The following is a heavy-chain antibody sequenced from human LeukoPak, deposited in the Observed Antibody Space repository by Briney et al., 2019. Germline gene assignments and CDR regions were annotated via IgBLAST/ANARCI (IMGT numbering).Heavy chain of an antibody. D-gene: IGHD3-22*01. Sequence: SETLSLTCTVSGGSTSSYYWSWIRQPPGKGLEWIGYIYYSGSTNYNPSLKSRVTTSVDTSKNQFSLKLSSVTAADTAVYYCARDDSSGYFPFDYWGQGTLVTVSS. CDR2: IYYSGST. J-gene: IGHJ4*02. V-gene: IGHV4-59*01. CDR3: ARDDSSGYFPFDY. CDR1: GGSTSSYY.